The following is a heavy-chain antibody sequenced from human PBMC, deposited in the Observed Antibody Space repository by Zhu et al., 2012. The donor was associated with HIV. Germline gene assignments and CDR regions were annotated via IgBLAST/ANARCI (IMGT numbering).Heavy chain of an antibody. CDR2: IYLSGST. CDR3: ARHSTLYSGNFYYYMDV. V-gene: IGHV4-38-2*01. D-gene: IGHD3-22*01. J-gene: IGHJ6*03. CDR1: AYSINSGYY. Sequence: QVQLQESGPGLVKPSETLSLTCAVSAYSINSGYYWGWIRQPPGKGLEWIGSIYLSGSTYYNPSLKSRVTISVDTSKNQFSLRLTSVTAADTAIYYCARHSTLYSGNFYYYMDVWGQRDHGHRLL.